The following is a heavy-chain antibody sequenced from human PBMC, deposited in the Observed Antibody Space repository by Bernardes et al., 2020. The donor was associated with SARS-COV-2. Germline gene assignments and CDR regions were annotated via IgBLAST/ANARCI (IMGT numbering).Heavy chain of an antibody. D-gene: IGHD2-2*01. J-gene: IGHJ3*02. CDR1: GYTFTGYY. CDR3: ARDRRRGYCSSTSCYPSDAFDI. Sequence: ASVKVSCKASGYTFTGYYMHWVRQAPGQGLEWMGWINPNSGGTNYAQKFQGRVTMTRDTSISTAYMELSRLRSDDTAVYYCARDRRRGYCSSTSCYPSDAFDIWGQGTMVTVSS. CDR2: INPNSGGT. V-gene: IGHV1-2*02.